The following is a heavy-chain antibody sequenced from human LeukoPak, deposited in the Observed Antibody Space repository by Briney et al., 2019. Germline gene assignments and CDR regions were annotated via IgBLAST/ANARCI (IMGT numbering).Heavy chain of an antibody. CDR1: GYTFTSYD. CDR3: ARQEISYGSGSYVDYYYYYMDV. V-gene: IGHV1-8*01. CDR2: MNPNSGNT. J-gene: IGHJ6*03. Sequence: ASVKVSCKASGYTFTSYDINWVRQATGQGLEWMGWMNPNSGNTGYAQKLQGRVTMTRNTSISTAYMELRSLRSDDTAVYYCARQEISYGSGSYVDYYYYYMDVWGKGTTVTISS. D-gene: IGHD3-10*01.